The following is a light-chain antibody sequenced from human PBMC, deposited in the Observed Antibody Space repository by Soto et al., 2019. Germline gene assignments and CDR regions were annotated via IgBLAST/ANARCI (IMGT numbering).Light chain of an antibody. CDR3: CAYSTSGTHV. V-gene: IGLV2-14*03. CDR1: SSDVGSYDY. J-gene: IGLJ1*01. Sequence: QSVLTQPASVSGSPGQSITFFCTGTSSDVGSYDYVSWHQQHPGKAPKLIIYDVNNRPSGVPSRFSGSKSGNTASLIISGLQTEDEADYYCCAYSTSGTHVFGTRTKVTVL. CDR2: DVN.